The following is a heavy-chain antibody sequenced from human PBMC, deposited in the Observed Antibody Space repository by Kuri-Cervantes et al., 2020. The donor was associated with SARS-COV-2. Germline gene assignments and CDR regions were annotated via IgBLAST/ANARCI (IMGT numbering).Heavy chain of an antibody. CDR1: GFTFSSYG. Sequence: GGSLRLSCAASGFTFSSYGMHWVRQAPGKGLEWVAFIRYDGSNKYYADSVKGRFTISRDNSKNTLYLQMNSLRAEDTAVYYCAKVVSNRYYYYMDVWGKGTTVTVSS. CDR2: IRYDGSNK. D-gene: IGHD6-13*01. J-gene: IGHJ6*03. CDR3: AKVVSNRYYYYMDV. V-gene: IGHV3-30*02.